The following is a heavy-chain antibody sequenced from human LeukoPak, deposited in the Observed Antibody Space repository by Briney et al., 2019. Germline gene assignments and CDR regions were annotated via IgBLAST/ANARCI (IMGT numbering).Heavy chain of an antibody. V-gene: IGHV4-38-2*02. CDR1: GYSISSGYY. D-gene: IGHD2-2*02. CDR3: ARVEKGCSSTSCYNRTLYYFDY. CDR2: IYHSGST. J-gene: IGHJ4*02. Sequence: PSETLSLTCTVSGYSISSGYYWGWIRQPPGKGLEWIGSIYHSGSTYYNPSLKSRVTISVDTSKNQFSLKLSPVTAADTAVYYCARVEKGCSSTSCYNRTLYYFDYWGQGTLVTVSS.